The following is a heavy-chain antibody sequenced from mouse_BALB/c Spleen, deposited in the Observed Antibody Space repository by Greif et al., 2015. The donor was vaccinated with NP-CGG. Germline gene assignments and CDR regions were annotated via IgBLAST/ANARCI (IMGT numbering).Heavy chain of an antibody. CDR2: IDPFNGGT. CDR1: GYSFTSYY. J-gene: IGHJ2*01. CDR3: ARSGDGYANCDY. D-gene: IGHD2-2*01. V-gene: IGHV1S135*01. Sequence: EVQLQESGPELMKPGASVKISCKASGYSFTSYYMHWVKQSHGKSLEWIGYIDPFNGGTSYNQKFKGKATLTVDKSSSTAYMHLSSLTSEDSAVYYCARSGDGYANCDYGGQGTTLTVSS.